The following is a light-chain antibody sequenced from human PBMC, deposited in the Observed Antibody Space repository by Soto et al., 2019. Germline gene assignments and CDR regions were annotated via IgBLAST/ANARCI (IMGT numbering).Light chain of an antibody. CDR1: QSISSW. V-gene: IGKV1-5*01. CDR3: QQYNSYSPWT. CDR2: DAS. Sequence: DIQMTQSPSTLSASVGDRVTITCRASQSISSWLAWYQQKPGKAPKLLIYDASSLESGVPSRFSGSGSGTEFTLTITSLQPDDLATYYCQQYNSYSPWTFGQRTKVEIK. J-gene: IGKJ1*01.